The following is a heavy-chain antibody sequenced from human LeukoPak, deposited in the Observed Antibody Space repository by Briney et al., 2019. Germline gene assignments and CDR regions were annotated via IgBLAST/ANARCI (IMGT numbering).Heavy chain of an antibody. Sequence: SETLSLTCAVYGGSFSGYYWSWIRQPPGKGLEWIGEINHSGSTNYNPSLKSRATISVDTSKNQFSLKLSSVTAADTAVYYCAGGLNCSSTSCYEGFDPWGQGTLVTVSS. V-gene: IGHV4-34*01. J-gene: IGHJ5*02. CDR3: AGGLNCSSTSCYEGFDP. CDR2: INHSGST. D-gene: IGHD2-2*01. CDR1: GGSFSGYY.